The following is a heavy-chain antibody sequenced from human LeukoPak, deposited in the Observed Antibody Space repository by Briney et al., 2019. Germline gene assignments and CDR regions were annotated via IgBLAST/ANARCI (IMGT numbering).Heavy chain of an antibody. D-gene: IGHD6-13*01. Sequence: ASVKVSRKASGYTFTGYYMHWVRQAPGQGLEWMGWINPNSGGTNYAQKFQGRVTMTRDTSISTAYMELSRLRSDDTAVYYCARRIAAAGMYYFDYWGQGTLVTVSS. J-gene: IGHJ4*02. CDR3: ARRIAAAGMYYFDY. CDR1: GYTFTGYY. V-gene: IGHV1-2*02. CDR2: INPNSGGT.